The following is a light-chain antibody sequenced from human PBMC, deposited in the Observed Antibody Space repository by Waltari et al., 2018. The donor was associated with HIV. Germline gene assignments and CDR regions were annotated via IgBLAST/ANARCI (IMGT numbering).Light chain of an antibody. J-gene: IGLJ1*01. Sequence: QSALTQPPSVSGSPGQSVTISCTGPSRDVGAYNYVSWYQQHPGKAPKLIIFDVSQRPSGVPDRFSGSKSGSTASLTISGLQTEDEADYFCCAYAAAHISYVFGSGTKVAVL. CDR3: CAYAAAHISYV. V-gene: IGLV2-11*01. CDR1: SRDVGAYNY. CDR2: DVS.